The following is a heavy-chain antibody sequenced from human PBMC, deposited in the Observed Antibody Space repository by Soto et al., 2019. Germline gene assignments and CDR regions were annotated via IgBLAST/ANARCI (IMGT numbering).Heavy chain of an antibody. V-gene: IGHV4-34*01. D-gene: IGHD5-12*01. CDR3: ARGQRVYSGYGLETRIYDY. J-gene: IGHJ4*02. Sequence: SETLSLTCAVYGGSFSGYYWSWIRQLPGKGLEWIGEINHSGSTNYNPSLKSRVTISVDTSKNQFSLKLSSVTAADTAVYYCARGQRVYSGYGLETRIYDYWGQGTLVTVSS. CDR2: INHSGST. CDR1: GGSFSGYY.